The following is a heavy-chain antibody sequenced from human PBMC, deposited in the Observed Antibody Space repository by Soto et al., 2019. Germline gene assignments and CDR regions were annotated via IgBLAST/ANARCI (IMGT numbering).Heavy chain of an antibody. Sequence: ASVKVSCKASNDSLSSHFIHWVRQAPGEGLEWMGIIDPGPSGASYAKECQGRLTLTSDMPSGTVYMELSNLKSDDTAVYYCAGGSSRVSSVVAAYWGQGTPVTVSS. CDR2: IDPGPSGA. V-gene: IGHV1-46*01. CDR1: NDSLSSHF. J-gene: IGHJ4*02. D-gene: IGHD3-22*01. CDR3: AGGSSRVSSVVAAY.